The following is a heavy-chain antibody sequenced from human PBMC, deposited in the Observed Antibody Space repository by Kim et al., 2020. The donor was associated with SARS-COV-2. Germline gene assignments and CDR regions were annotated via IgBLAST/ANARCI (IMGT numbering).Heavy chain of an antibody. Sequence: GGSLRLSCAASGFTFSSYAMHWVRQAPGKGLEWVAVISYDGSNKYYADSVKGRFTISRDNSKNTLYLQMNSLRAEDTAVYYCASIVVVVAATSQVDYWG. D-gene: IGHD2-15*01. CDR2: ISYDGSNK. CDR1: GFTFSSYA. J-gene: IGHJ4*01. V-gene: IGHV3-30*04. CDR3: ASIVVVVAATSQVDY.